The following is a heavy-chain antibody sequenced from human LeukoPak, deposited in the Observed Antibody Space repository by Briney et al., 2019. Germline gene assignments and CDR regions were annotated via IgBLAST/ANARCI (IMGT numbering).Heavy chain of an antibody. CDR1: GFTFSSYS. CDR2: ISSSSSYI. V-gene: IGHV3-21*01. D-gene: IGHD1-26*01. CDR3: ARGLTWELLRGVFDY. J-gene: IGHJ4*02. Sequence: GGSLRLSCAASGFTFSSYSMNWVRQAPGKGLEWVSSISSSSSYIYYADSVKGRFTISRDNAKNSLYLQMNSLRAEDTAVYYCARGLTWELLRGVFDYWGQGTLVTVSS.